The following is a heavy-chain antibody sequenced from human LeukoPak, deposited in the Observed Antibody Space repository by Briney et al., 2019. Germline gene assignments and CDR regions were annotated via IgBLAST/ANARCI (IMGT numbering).Heavy chain of an antibody. CDR3: AKSYSSGWYFDY. CDR2: ISGSGGST. V-gene: IGHV3-23*01. Sequence: GGSLRLSCAASGFTFSSYAMSWVRQAPGKGLEWVSAISGSGGSTYYADSAKGRFTISRDNSKNTLYLQMNSLRAEDTAVYYCAKSYSSGWYFDYWGQGTLVTVSS. J-gene: IGHJ4*02. CDR1: GFTFSSYA. D-gene: IGHD6-19*01.